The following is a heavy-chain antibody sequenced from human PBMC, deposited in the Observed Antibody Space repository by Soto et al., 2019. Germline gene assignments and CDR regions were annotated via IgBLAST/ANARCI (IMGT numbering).Heavy chain of an antibody. D-gene: IGHD3-3*01. CDR3: AKDYGVEWLSDATSFDY. CDR2: ISYDGSNK. J-gene: IGHJ4*02. Sequence: PGGSLRLSCAASGFTFSSYGMHWVRQAPGKGLEWVAVISYDGSNKYYADSVKGRFTISRDNSKNTLYLQMNSLRAEDTAVYYCAKDYGVEWLSDATSFDYWGQGT. V-gene: IGHV3-30*18. CDR1: GFTFSSYG.